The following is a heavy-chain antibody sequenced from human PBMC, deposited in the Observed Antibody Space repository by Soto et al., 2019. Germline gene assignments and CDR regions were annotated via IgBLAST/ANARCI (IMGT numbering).Heavy chain of an antibody. CDR1: GGTFSSYA. J-gene: IGHJ6*02. CDR3: ARGRYSSGWPNEDYYYYGMDV. V-gene: IGHV1-69*13. D-gene: IGHD6-19*01. Sequence: SVKVSCKASGGTFSSYAISWVRQAPGQGLEWVGGIIPIFGTANYAQKFQGRVTITADESTSTAYMELSSLRSEDTAVYYCARGRYSSGWPNEDYYYYGMDVWGQGTTVTVSS. CDR2: IIPIFGTA.